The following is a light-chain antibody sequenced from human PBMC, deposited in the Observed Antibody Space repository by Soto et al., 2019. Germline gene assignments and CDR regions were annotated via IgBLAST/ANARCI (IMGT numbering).Light chain of an antibody. Sequence: EIVLTQSPGILSLSPGERATLSCRASQRISSNLAWYQQKPGQAPRLLIYGASTRATGIPARFSGSGSGTEFTLTINSLQPDDFATYYCQQYNSYSPITFGQGTRLEIK. CDR3: QQYNSYSPIT. CDR1: QRISSN. CDR2: GAS. V-gene: IGKV3-15*01. J-gene: IGKJ5*01.